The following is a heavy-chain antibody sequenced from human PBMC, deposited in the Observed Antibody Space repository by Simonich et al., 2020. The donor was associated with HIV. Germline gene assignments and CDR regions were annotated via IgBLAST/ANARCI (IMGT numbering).Heavy chain of an antibody. CDR1: GFTFDDYA. V-gene: IGHV3-9*03. J-gene: IGHJ4*02. D-gene: IGHD6-6*01. CDR2: IIGNSGSI. CDR3: AKDRYSSSSGSFDY. Sequence: EVQLVESGGGLVQPGRSLRLSCAASGFTFDDYAMHWVRQAPGKGLEWVSGIIGNSGSIGYADSVKGRFTISRDNAKNSLYLQMNSLRAEDMALYYCAKDRYSSSSGSFDYWGQGTLVTVSS.